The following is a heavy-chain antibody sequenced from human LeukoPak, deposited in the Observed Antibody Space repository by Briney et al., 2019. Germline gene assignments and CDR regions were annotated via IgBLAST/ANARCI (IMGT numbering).Heavy chain of an antibody. V-gene: IGHV3-30*01. CDR1: GFTFSSYA. CDR2: ISYDGSNK. CDR3: ARGDDSSGYDPQAFDY. J-gene: IGHJ4*02. D-gene: IGHD3-22*01. Sequence: GGSLRLSCAASGFTFSSYAMHWVRQAPGKGLEWVAVISYDGSNKYYADSVKGRFTISRDNSKNTLYLQMNSLRAEDTAVYYCARGDDSSGYDPQAFDYRGQGTLDTVSS.